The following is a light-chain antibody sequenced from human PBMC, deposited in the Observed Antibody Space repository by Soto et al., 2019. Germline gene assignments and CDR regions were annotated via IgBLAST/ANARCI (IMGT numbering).Light chain of an antibody. V-gene: IGKV1-33*01. CDR1: QDISNY. CDR3: QQYDNLLVT. J-gene: IGKJ4*01. CDR2: DAS. Sequence: DIQMTQSPSSLSASVGDRVTITCQASQDISNYLNWYQQKPGKAPKLLIYDASNLETGVPSRFSGSGSGTEFTFTISSLQPDDIATYYCQQYDNLLVTFGARTKVEIK.